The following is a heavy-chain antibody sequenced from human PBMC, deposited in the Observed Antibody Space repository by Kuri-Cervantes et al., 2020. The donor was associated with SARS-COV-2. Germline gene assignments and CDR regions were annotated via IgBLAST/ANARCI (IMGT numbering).Heavy chain of an antibody. CDR1: RDTFTTFG. Sequence: ASVKVSCKASRDTFTTFGFSWVRQAPGQGLEWMGWISPYNGRTHYAQNLQDRVTMTTDTATSTAYMELRNLRSDDTALYYCSAAGYSNTWSRDVDYWGQGTLVTVSS. V-gene: IGHV1-18*01. CDR2: ISPYNGRT. CDR3: SAAGYSNTWSRDVDY. J-gene: IGHJ4*02. D-gene: IGHD6-13*01.